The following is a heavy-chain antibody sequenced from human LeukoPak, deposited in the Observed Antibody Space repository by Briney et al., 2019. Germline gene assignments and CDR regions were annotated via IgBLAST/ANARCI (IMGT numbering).Heavy chain of an antibody. Sequence: GGSLRLSCAASGFTFSNYGMHWVRQAPGKGLEWVAFIQYDASNKYYSDSVKGRFTISRDNSKNTLYLQMNSMRPEDTAVYYCAKITDPQFDIWGQGTMVTVSS. J-gene: IGHJ3*02. V-gene: IGHV3-30*02. CDR2: IQYDASNK. CDR1: GFTFSNYG. CDR3: AKITDPQFDI. D-gene: IGHD3-16*01.